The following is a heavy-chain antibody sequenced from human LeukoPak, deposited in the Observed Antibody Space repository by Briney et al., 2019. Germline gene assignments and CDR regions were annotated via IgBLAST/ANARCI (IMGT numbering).Heavy chain of an antibody. D-gene: IGHD6-19*01. Sequence: ASVKVSCTASGPTFSSYAISWVRQAPGQGLEWMGGIIPIFCTGNYAQNFQGRLTITADESTSTAYMELSSLRSEDTAVYYCARSEQWLVIHLDYWGQGTLVTVSS. J-gene: IGHJ4*02. CDR3: ARSEQWLVIHLDY. V-gene: IGHV1-69*13. CDR1: GPTFSSYA. CDR2: IIPIFCTG.